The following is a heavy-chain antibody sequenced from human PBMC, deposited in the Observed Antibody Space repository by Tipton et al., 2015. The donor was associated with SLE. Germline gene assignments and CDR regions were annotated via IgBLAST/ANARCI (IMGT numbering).Heavy chain of an antibody. CDR2: ISGSGGST. J-gene: IGHJ4*02. CDR3: AKVMAGRFLEWLYFDY. CDR1: GFPFSNYA. Sequence: LSLTCAASGFPFSNYAMSWVRQAPGKGLEWVSAISGSGGSTHYADSVKGRFTISRDNSKNTLYLQMNSLRAEDTAVHYCAKVMAGRFLEWLYFDYWGQGTLVTVSS. V-gene: IGHV3-23*01. D-gene: IGHD3-3*01.